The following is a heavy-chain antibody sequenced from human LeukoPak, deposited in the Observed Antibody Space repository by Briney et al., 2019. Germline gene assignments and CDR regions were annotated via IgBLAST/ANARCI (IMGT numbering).Heavy chain of an antibody. J-gene: IGHJ4*02. CDR3: ARADMATITIDY. CDR2: ISSSGSNI. CDR1: GFTFRTFE. V-gene: IGHV3-48*03. Sequence: GGSLRLSCAASGFTFRTFEMNWVRQAPGKGLEWVSYISSSGSNIYYADSVNGRFTISRDNAKNSLYLQMNSLRVEDTAVYYCARADMATITIDYWGQGTLVTVSS. D-gene: IGHD5-24*01.